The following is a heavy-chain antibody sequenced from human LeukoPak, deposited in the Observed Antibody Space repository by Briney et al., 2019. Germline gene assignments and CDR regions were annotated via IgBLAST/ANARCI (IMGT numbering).Heavy chain of an antibody. CDR2: INPSGGST. CDR3: ARDKGDSSGYFLPPDAFDI. Sequence: GASVKVSCKASGYTFTNYYMHWVRQAPGQGLEWMGIINPSGGSTSYAQKFQGRVTMTRDTSTSTVYMELSSLRSEDTAVYYCARDKGDSSGYFLPPDAFDIWGQGTMVTVSS. D-gene: IGHD3-22*01. V-gene: IGHV1-46*01. J-gene: IGHJ3*02. CDR1: GYTFTNYY.